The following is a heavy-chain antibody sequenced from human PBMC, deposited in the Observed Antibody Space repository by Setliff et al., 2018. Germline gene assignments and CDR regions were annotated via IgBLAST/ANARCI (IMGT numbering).Heavy chain of an antibody. CDR3: ARGRNVAARLLDS. CDR1: GVSINSLNW. J-gene: IGHJ4*02. D-gene: IGHD6-6*01. V-gene: IGHV4-4*02. Sequence: SETLSLTCAVSGVSINSLNWWTWVRQSPGKGLEWIGYIYHDGPSVHYNPSLKSRVTISVDTSKNQFSLKLSSVTAADTAVYYCARGRNVAARLLDSWGQGARVTVSS. CDR2: IYHDGPS.